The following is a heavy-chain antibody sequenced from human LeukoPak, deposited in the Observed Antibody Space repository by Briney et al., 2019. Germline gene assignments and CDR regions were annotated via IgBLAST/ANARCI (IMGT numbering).Heavy chain of an antibody. V-gene: IGHV1-46*01. Sequence: ASVKVSCKTSGYTFSRNYVNWVRQAPGQGLEWMGMFDPASGSAYYTQNFQGRVIMTADMSTSTVYMEVSSLTYEDTAVYYCTRLIGVIEPVAIDDFWTGYYDIWGQGTLVTVSS. CDR1: GYTFSRNY. CDR2: FDPASGSA. CDR3: TRLIGVIEPVAIDDFWTGYYDI. J-gene: IGHJ4*02. D-gene: IGHD3/OR15-3a*01.